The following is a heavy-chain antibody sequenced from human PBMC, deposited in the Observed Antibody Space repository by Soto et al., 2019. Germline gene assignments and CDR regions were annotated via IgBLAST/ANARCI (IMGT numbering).Heavy chain of an antibody. D-gene: IGHD3-10*01. V-gene: IGHV4-59*08. J-gene: IGHJ6*03. CDR3: ARLGGPYGSGSYYPPHYSSYIDV. CDR2: IYDSGST. CDR1: GGSISSYH. Sequence: PSETLSLTCTVSGGSISSYHWIWIRQPPGKGLEWIGSIYDSGSTNYNPSVKSGVSLSVDTSKNQLSLRLSSVTAAETAVYYCARLGGPYGSGSYYPPHYSSYIDVSGKGTTVTGSS.